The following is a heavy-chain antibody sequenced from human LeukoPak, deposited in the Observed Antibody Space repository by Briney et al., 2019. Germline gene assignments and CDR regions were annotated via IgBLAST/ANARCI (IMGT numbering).Heavy chain of an antibody. Sequence: SETLSLTCAVSGGSTSSGGYSWSWIRQPPGKGLEWIGYIYHSGSTYYNPSLKSRVTISVDRSKNQFSLKLSSVTAADTAVYYCARAPKVRGVIGFDYWGQGTLVTVSS. CDR2: IYHSGST. V-gene: IGHV4-30-2*01. CDR3: ARAPKVRGVIGFDY. D-gene: IGHD3-10*01. J-gene: IGHJ4*02. CDR1: GGSTSSGGYS.